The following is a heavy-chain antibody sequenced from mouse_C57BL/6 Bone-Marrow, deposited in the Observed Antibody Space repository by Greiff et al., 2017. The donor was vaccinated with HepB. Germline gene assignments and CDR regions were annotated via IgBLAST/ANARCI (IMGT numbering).Heavy chain of an antibody. J-gene: IGHJ2*01. Sequence: QVQLQQPGAELVKPGASVKVSCKASGYTFTSYWMHWVKQRPGQGLEWIGRIHPSDSDTTYNQKFKGKATLTVDKSSSTAYMQLSSLTSEDSAVYDCAIRAPTGTLYYFDYWGQGTTLTVSS. V-gene: IGHV1-74*01. D-gene: IGHD3-3*01. CDR1: GYTFTSYW. CDR2: IHPSDSDT. CDR3: AIRAPTGTLYYFDY.